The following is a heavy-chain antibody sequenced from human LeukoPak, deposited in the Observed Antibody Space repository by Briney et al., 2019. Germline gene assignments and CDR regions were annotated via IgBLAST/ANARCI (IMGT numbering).Heavy chain of an antibody. Sequence: GGSLRLSCAASGFTLSSYEMNWVRQAPGKGLEWVSGISWNSGSIGYADSVKGRFTISRDNAKNSLYLQMNSLRAEDMALYYCARARGYSYGVDYWGQGTLVTVSS. CDR3: ARARGYSYGVDY. CDR2: ISWNSGSI. CDR1: GFTLSSYE. J-gene: IGHJ4*02. D-gene: IGHD5-18*01. V-gene: IGHV3-9*03.